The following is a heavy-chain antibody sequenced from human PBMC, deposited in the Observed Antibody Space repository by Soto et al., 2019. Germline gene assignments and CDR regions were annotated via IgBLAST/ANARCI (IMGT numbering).Heavy chain of an antibody. CDR1: VDSSPTYY. J-gene: IGHJ6*02. D-gene: IGHD6-13*01. V-gene: IGHV4-4*07. Sequence: AETLSLTSAVAVDSSPTYYWSWISQPAGKGRKWIGRIDTSGNTNYNPSLKSRVTMSVDTSKKQFSLKLTSVTAADTAVYYCARYSNNWFQTEGMDVWGQGTTVT. CDR3: ARYSNNWFQTEGMDV. CDR2: IDTSGNT.